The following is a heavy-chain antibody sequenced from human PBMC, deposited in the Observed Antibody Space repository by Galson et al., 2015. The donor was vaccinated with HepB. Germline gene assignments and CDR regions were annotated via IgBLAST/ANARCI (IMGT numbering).Heavy chain of an antibody. CDR2: IRYDGSNK. CDR3: ANDGSGSSIRWFDY. V-gene: IGHV3-30*02. Sequence: SLRLSCAASGFTFSSYAMHWVRQAPGKGLEWVAFIRYDGSNKYYADSVKGRFTISRDNSKNTLYLQMNSLRAEDTAVYYCANDGSGSSIRWFDYWGQGTLVTVSS. D-gene: IGHD3-10*01. J-gene: IGHJ4*02. CDR1: GFTFSSYA.